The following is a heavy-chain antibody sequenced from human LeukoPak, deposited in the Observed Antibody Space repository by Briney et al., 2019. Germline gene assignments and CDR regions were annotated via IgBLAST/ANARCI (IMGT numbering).Heavy chain of an antibody. D-gene: IGHD4-11*01. CDR2: INHSGST. J-gene: IGHJ4*02. CDR3: AREDYSTHFDY. CDR1: GGSFSGYY. V-gene: IGHV4-34*01. Sequence: SETLSLTCAVYGGSFSGYYWSWIRQPPGKGLEWIGEINHSGSTNYNPSLKSRVTISVDTSKNQFSLKLSSATAADTAVYYCAREDYSTHFDYWGQGTLVTVSS.